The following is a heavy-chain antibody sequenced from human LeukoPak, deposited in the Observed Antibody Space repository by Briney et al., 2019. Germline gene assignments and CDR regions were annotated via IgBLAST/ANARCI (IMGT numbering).Heavy chain of an antibody. J-gene: IGHJ4*02. D-gene: IGHD2-2*03. CDR3: ARSGCCSSTSCLSRRFDY. Sequence: ASVKVFCKASGYTFISYDINWVRQATGQGLEWMGWMNPNSGNTGYAQKFQGRVTITRNTSISTAYMELSSLRSEDTAVYFCARSGCCSSTSCLSRRFDYWGQGTLVTVSS. CDR2: MNPNSGNT. V-gene: IGHV1-8*03. CDR1: GYTFISYD.